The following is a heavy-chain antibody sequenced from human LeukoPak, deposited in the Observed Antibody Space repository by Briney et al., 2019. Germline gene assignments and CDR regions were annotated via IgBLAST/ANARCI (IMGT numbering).Heavy chain of an antibody. CDR2: IYGSNK. CDR1: GFTFSGSA. J-gene: IGHJ4*02. V-gene: IGHV3-30*04. Sequence: GGSLRLSCAASGFTFSGSAMHWVRQASGKGLEWVAVIYGSNKYYADSVKGRFTISRDNSKNTLYLQMNSLRAEDTAVYYCAKDRNYYGSGSYTQFDYWGQGTLVTVSS. CDR3: AKDRNYYGSGSYTQFDY. D-gene: IGHD3-10*01.